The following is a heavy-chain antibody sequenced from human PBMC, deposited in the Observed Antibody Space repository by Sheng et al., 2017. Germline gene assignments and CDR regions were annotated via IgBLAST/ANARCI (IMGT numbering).Heavy chain of an antibody. CDR1: GFSFSIYA. D-gene: IGHD3-22*01. CDR2: LSYDGSNT. Sequence: ESGGGVVQPGRSLRLSCEASGFSFSIYAMHWVRQAPGKGLEWVALLSYDGSNTYYADSVKGRFTISRDNSKNSLFLQMNSLRPDDTAVYYCARDAYYDSRGYYYSLDPWGQGTLVTVSS. CDR3: ARDAYYDSRGYYYSLDP. J-gene: IGHJ5*02. V-gene: IGHV3-30*04.